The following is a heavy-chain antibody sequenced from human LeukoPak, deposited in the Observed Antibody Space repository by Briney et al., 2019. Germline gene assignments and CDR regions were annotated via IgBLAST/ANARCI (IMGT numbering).Heavy chain of an antibody. J-gene: IGHJ6*03. CDR1: GGSISSYY. V-gene: IGHV4-59*05. Sequence: SETLSLTCTVSGGSISSYYWSWIRQPPGKGLEWIGSIYYSGSTYYNPSLKSRVTISVDTSKNQFSLKLSSVTAADTAVYYCARQNGGGYYYYYYMDVWGKGTTVTISS. D-gene: IGHD1-1*01. CDR3: ARQNGGGYYYYYYMDV. CDR2: IYYSGST.